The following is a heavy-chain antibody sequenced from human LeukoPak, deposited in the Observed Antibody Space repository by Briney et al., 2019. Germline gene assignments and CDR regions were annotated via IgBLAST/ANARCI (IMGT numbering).Heavy chain of an antibody. V-gene: IGHV4-59*08. D-gene: IGHD6-19*01. J-gene: IGHJ3*02. CDR2: IYYSGST. Sequence: SETLSLTCTVSGGSISSYYWSWIRQPPGKGLEWIGYIYYSGSTNYNPSLKSRVTISVDTSKNQFSLKLSSVTAADTAVYYCARAVSGRYMAFDIWGQGTMVTVSS. CDR3: ARAVSGRYMAFDI. CDR1: GGSISSYY.